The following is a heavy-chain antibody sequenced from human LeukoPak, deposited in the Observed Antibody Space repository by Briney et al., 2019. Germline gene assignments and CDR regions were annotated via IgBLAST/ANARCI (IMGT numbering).Heavy chain of an antibody. CDR2: IYYSGST. J-gene: IGHJ6*03. CDR3: AREDYASFLGDYYYYMDV. V-gene: IGHV4-59*01. D-gene: IGHD3-3*02. Sequence: SETLSLTCTVSGGSISSYYWSWIRQPPGKGLEWIGYIYYSGSTNYNPSLKSRVTISVVTSKNQFSLKLSSVTAADTAVYYCAREDYASFLGDYYYYMDVWGKGTTVTVSS. CDR1: GGSISSYY.